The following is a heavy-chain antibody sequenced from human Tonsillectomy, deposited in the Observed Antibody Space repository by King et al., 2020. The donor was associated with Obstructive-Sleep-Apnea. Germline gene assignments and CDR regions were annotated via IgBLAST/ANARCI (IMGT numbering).Heavy chain of an antibody. D-gene: IGHD6-13*01. Sequence: QLQESGPGLVKPSETLSLTCSVSGGSITSYYWSWIRQPAGKGLEWIGRIYTSGSTNYNPSLKSRVTMSVDTSKNQFSLTLRAVTAADPAVYYCAREGGSSWYYYGMDVWGQGTTVTVSS. CDR1: GGSITSYY. CDR2: IYTSGST. CDR3: AREGGSSWYYYGMDV. V-gene: IGHV4-4*07. J-gene: IGHJ6*02.